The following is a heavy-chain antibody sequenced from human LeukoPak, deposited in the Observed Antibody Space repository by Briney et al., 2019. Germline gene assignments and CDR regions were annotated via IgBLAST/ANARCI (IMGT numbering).Heavy chain of an antibody. D-gene: IGHD3-9*01. CDR2: IYYSGST. Sequence: SETLSLTCTVSDGSITTGSSHWSWIRQHPGKGLEWIGYIYYSGSTNYNPSLKSRVTISVDTSKNQFSLKLSSVTAADTAVYYCARHGEYYDILTGYLGPFIDYWGQGTLVTVSS. CDR3: ARHGEYYDILTGYLGPFIDY. V-gene: IGHV4-61*01. CDR1: DGSITTGSSH. J-gene: IGHJ4*02.